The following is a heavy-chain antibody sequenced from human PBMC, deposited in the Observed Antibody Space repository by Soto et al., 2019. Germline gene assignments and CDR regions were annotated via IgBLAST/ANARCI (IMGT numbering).Heavy chain of an antibody. CDR2: IIPILGIA. V-gene: IGHV1-69*02. Sequence: QVQLVQSGAEVKKPGSSVKVSCKASGGTFSSYTISWVRQAPGQGLEWMGRIIPILGIANYAQKFQGRVTITAEKSTSTAYMELSSLRSEDTAVYYCAETYGDYVPWGWVSWGQGTLVTVSS. CDR3: AETYGDYVPWGWVS. J-gene: IGHJ5*02. D-gene: IGHD4-17*01. CDR1: GGTFSSYT.